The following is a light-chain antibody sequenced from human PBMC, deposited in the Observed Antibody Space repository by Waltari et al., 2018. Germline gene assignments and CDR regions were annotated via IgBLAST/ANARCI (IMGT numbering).Light chain of an antibody. J-gene: IGKJ2*02. V-gene: IGKV3-20*01. Sequence: EIVLPQSPGTLSLSPGERATLSCRASQSVSNRYLAWYQQKLGQAPRLLIYGASSRATGIPDRFSGSGSGTDFTLTISRLEPEDFAVYYCQQYGSSPSTFGQGTKLEIK. CDR2: GAS. CDR3: QQYGSSPST. CDR1: QSVSNRY.